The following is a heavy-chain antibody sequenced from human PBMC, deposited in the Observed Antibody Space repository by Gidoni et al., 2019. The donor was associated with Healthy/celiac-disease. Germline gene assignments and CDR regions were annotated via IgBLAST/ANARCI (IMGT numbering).Heavy chain of an antibody. CDR3: ARQVVRGGRLDY. CDR2: IYYSGST. CDR1: GRSISSSSYY. V-gene: IGHV4-39*01. Sequence: QLQLQESGPGLVKPSETLSLTCTVSGRSISSSSYYWGWIRQPPGKGLEWIGSIYYSGSTYYTPSLKSRVTISVDTSKNHFSRKLSSGTAADTAVYYCARQVVRGGRLDYWGQGTLVTVSS. J-gene: IGHJ4*02. D-gene: IGHD3-10*01.